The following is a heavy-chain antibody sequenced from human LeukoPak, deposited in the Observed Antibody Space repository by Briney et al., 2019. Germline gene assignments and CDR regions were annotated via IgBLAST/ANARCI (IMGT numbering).Heavy chain of an antibody. V-gene: IGHV3-7*01. CDR1: GFTFSDYW. CDR2: IKQDGSEK. CDR3: VRGPYALY. D-gene: IGHD2-2*01. Sequence: GGSLGLPCEASGFTFSDYWLSWVRQAPGKGLEWVANIKQDGSEKNYVDSVKGRFTISRDNAKNSLYLQMNSLRAEDTAVYYCVRGPYALYWGQGTLVSVSS. J-gene: IGHJ4*02.